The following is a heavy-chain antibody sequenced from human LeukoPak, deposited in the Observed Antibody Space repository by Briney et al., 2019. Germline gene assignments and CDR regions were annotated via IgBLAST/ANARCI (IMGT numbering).Heavy chain of an antibody. CDR1: GYTFSSYS. D-gene: IGHD3-22*01. CDR2: ISVRSNYI. J-gene: IGHJ4*02. Sequence: GGSLRLSCLASGYTFSSYSINRVRQAPGKGLEWVSSISVRSNYIYYADSVRGRFRISRDDARDSLYLQMNSLRAEDTAVYYCVRLRRNSDTSGFYYYYDFWGQGTLVTVSS. V-gene: IGHV3-21*01. CDR3: VRLRRNSDTSGFYYYYDF.